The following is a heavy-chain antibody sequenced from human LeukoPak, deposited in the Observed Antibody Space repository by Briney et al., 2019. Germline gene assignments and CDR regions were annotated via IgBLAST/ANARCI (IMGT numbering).Heavy chain of an antibody. CDR3: TTDTQAYGYDFWSGYSHNWFDP. D-gene: IGHD3-3*01. CDR1: GFTFSSYG. CDR2: IKSKTDGGTT. Sequence: GRSLRLSCAASGFTFSSYGMHWVRQAPGKGLEWVGRIKSKTDGGTTDYAAPVKGRFTISRDDSKNTLYLQMNSLKTEDTAVYYCTTDTQAYGYDFWSGYSHNWFDPWGQGTLVTVSS. V-gene: IGHV3-15*01. J-gene: IGHJ5*02.